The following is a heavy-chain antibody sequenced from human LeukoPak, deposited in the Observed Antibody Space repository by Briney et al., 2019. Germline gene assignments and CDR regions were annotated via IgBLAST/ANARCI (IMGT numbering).Heavy chain of an antibody. J-gene: IGHJ4*02. CDR1: GGSIGGYY. CDR2: IYYSGST. Sequence: SETLSLTCTVSGGSIGGYYWSWIRQPPTKGLEWIGYIYYSGSTDYNPSLKSRVTMSVDTSINQFSLILSSVTAADTAVYYCARHTSEAFDYWGQGTLVTVSS. V-gene: IGHV4-59*08. CDR3: ARHTSEAFDY.